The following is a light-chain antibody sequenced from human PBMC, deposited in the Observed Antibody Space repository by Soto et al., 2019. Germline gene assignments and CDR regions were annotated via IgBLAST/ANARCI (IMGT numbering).Light chain of an antibody. CDR1: SSDVGGSDH. Sequence: QSALTQSASVSGSPGQSVTISCTGASSDVGGSDHVSWYQQHPGKAPKLILYEVNNRPSGVSNRFSGSKSGNTASLIISGLQADDEAEYFCSSYTTTSTLVFGSGTKVTVL. CDR2: EVN. J-gene: IGLJ1*01. V-gene: IGLV2-14*03. CDR3: SSYTTTSTLV.